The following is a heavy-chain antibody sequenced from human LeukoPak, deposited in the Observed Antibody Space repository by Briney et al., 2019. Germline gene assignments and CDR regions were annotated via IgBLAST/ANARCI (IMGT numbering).Heavy chain of an antibody. Sequence: PSETLSLTCTVSGGSISSSSYYWGWIRQPPGKGLEWIGSIYYSGSTYYNPSLKSRVTISVDTSKNQFSLKLSSVTAADTAVYYCARGGSRYLAHWGQGTLVTVSS. CDR3: ARGGSRYLAH. V-gene: IGHV4-39*01. CDR2: IYYSGST. CDR1: GGSISSSSYY. D-gene: IGHD3-16*02. J-gene: IGHJ5*02.